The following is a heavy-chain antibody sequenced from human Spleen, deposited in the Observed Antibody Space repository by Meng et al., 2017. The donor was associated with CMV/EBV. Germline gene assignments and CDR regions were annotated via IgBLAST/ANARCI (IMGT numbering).Heavy chain of an antibody. CDR1: GFAFSSYS. Sequence: GGSLRLSCAASGFAFSSYSMNWVRQAPGKGLEWVSYISLSSNNIYYADSVKGRFTISRDNAKNSLFLQMNSLRAEDTALYFCASPFLGLSDFWGQGTLVTVSS. D-gene: IGHD3-16*01. CDR3: ASPFLGLSDF. CDR2: ISLSSNNI. J-gene: IGHJ4*02. V-gene: IGHV3-48*04.